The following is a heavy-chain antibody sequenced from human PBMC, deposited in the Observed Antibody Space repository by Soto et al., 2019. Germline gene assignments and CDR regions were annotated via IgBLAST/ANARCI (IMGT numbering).Heavy chain of an antibody. Sequence: QVQLVESGGGVVQPGRSLRLSCAASGFTFSSYAMHWVRKAPGKGLEWVAVISYDGSNKYYADSVKGRFTISRDNSKNTLYLQMNSLRAEDTAVYYCARDSGAMVRGFRLGGMDVWGQGTTVTVSS. CDR1: GFTFSSYA. CDR3: ARDSGAMVRGFRLGGMDV. D-gene: IGHD3-10*01. CDR2: ISYDGSNK. V-gene: IGHV3-30-3*01. J-gene: IGHJ6*02.